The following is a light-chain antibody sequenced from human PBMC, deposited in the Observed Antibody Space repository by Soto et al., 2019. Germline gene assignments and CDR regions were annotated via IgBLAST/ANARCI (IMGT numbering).Light chain of an antibody. CDR3: SSYTSSSTYV. CDR2: EVS. CDR1: SSDAGGYNY. Sequence: QSVLTQPASVAVSPGQSITISCTGTSSDAGGYNYVSWYQQHPGKAPKLMIYEVSNRPSGVSNRFSGSKSGNTASLTISGLQAEDEADYYCSSYTSSSTYVFGTGTKVTVL. V-gene: IGLV2-14*01. J-gene: IGLJ1*01.